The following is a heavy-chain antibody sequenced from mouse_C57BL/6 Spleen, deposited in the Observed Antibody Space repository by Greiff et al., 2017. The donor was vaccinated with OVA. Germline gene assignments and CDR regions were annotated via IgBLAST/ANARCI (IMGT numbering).Heavy chain of an antibody. CDR1: GYTFISYW. D-gene: IGHD2-3*01. V-gene: IGHV1-64*01. CDR2: IHPNSGST. CDR3: AIYDGYSHWYFDV. Sequence: QVQLQQPGAELVKPGASVKLSCKASGYTFISYWMHWVKQRPGQGLEWIGMIHPNSGSTNYNEKFKSKATLTVDKSSSTAYMQLSSLTSEDSAVYYCAIYDGYSHWYFDVWGTGTTVTVSS. J-gene: IGHJ1*03.